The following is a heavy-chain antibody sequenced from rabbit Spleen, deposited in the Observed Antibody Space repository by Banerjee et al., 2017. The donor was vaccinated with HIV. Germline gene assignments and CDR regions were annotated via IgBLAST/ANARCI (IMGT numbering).Heavy chain of an antibody. D-gene: IGHD8-1*01. CDR3: ARDTGSSFSSYGMDL. CDR1: GFSFSSNYY. V-gene: IGHV1S40*01. CDR2: IYTGSSGST. J-gene: IGHJ6*01. Sequence: QSLEDSGGDLVKPGASLTLTCTASGFSFSSNYYMCWVRQAPGKGLEWIACIYTGSSGSTYYATWATGRFTCSKTSSTTVTLQMTSLTAADTATYFCARDTGSSFSSYGMDLWGPGTLVTVS.